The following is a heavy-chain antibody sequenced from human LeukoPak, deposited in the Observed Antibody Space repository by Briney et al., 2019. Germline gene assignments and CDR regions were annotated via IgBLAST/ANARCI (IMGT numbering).Heavy chain of an antibody. CDR1: GGSISSYY. CDR2: IYTSGST. V-gene: IGHV4-4*07. J-gene: IGHJ5*02. CDR3: ARDLATMVRGVIIENWFDP. Sequence: SETLSLTCTVSGGSISSYYWSWIRQPAGKGLEWIGRIYTSGSTNYNPSLKSRVTMSVDTSKNQFSLKLSSVTAADTAVYYCARDLATMVRGVIIENWFDPWGQGTLVTVSS. D-gene: IGHD3-10*01.